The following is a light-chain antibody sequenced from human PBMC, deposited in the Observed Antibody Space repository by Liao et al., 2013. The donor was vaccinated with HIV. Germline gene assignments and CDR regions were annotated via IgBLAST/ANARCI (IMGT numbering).Light chain of an antibody. V-gene: IGLV3-21*01. Sequence: SYELTQPPSVSVAPGKTARITCGGNNIGSHSVHWYQQKPGQAPVLVIYSDSDRPSGIPERFSGSNSGNTATLTISGTQDVDEADYYCQAWDRGLRVFGGGTKLTVL. CDR3: QAWDRGLRV. J-gene: IGLJ3*02. CDR2: SDS. CDR1: NIGSHS.